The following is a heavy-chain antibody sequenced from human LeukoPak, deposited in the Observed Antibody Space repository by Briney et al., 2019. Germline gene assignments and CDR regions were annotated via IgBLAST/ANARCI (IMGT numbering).Heavy chain of an antibody. CDR3: VRSYDDPYYYYGMDV. J-gene: IGHJ6*02. V-gene: IGHV4-39*01. Sequence: SETLSLTCTVSGGSISSSSYYWGWIRQPPGKGLEWIGSIYYSGSTYYNPSLKSRVTISVDTSKNQFSLKLSSVTAADTAVYYCVRSYDDPYYYYGMDVWGQGTTVTVSS. CDR1: GGSISSSSYY. D-gene: IGHD4-17*01. CDR2: IYYSGST.